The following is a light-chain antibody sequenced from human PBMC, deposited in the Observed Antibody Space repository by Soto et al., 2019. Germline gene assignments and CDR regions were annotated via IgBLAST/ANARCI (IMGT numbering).Light chain of an antibody. CDR1: QSINRH. Sequence: EIVLTQSPATLSWSPGERATLSCRASQSINRHLAWYRQKPGQAPRLLIYDASNRATGIPARFSGSGSGTDFTLPISSLEPEDFGVYYCQQRSNWPPVTFGGGTKVEIK. CDR3: QQRSNWPPVT. CDR2: DAS. V-gene: IGKV3-11*01. J-gene: IGKJ4*01.